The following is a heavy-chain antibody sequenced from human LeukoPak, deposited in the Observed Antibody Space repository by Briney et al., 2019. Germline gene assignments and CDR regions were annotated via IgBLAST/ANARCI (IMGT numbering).Heavy chain of an antibody. CDR1: GFFFSSYE. CDR3: VRGKWEPQEFFDY. D-gene: IGHD1-26*01. Sequence: GGSLRLSCAASGFFFSSYEMNWVRQAPGKGLEWIANIRSSGITMYYADPVKGRFTISRDNAKNSLYLLMNSLRAEDTALYYCVRGKWEPQEFFDYWGQGTLVTVSS. V-gene: IGHV3-48*03. J-gene: IGHJ4*02. CDR2: IRSSGITM.